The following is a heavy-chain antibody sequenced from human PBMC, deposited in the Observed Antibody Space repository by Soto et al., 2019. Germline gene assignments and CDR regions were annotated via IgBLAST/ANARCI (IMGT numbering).Heavy chain of an antibody. CDR2: IYYSGST. D-gene: IGHD3-9*01. CDR1: GGSFSSSSYY. J-gene: IGHJ4*02. V-gene: IGHV4-39*01. CDR3: ARHLRIYAILTGYRLGYFDY. Sequence: SETLSLTCTVSGGSFSSSSYYWGWIRQPPGKGLEWIGSIYYSGSTYYNPSLKSRVTISVDTSKNQFSLKLSSVTAADTAVYYCARHLRIYAILTGYRLGYFDYWGQGTLVT.